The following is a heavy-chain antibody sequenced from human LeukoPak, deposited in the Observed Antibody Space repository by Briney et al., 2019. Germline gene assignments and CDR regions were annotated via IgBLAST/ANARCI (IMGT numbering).Heavy chain of an antibody. Sequence: GGSLRLSCAASGFTLSSYWMSWVRQAPGKGLEWVANIKQDGSEKYYVDSVKGRFTISRDNAKNSLYLQMNSLRAEDTAVYYCARDRSSSWYPEYWFDPWGQGTLVTVSS. CDR1: GFTLSSYW. V-gene: IGHV3-7*04. CDR3: ARDRSSSWYPEYWFDP. J-gene: IGHJ5*02. D-gene: IGHD6-13*01. CDR2: IKQDGSEK.